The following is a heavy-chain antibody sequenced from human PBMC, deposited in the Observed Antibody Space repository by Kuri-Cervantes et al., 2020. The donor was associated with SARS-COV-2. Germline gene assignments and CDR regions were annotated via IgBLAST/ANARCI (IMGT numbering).Heavy chain of an antibody. V-gene: IGHV3-48*02. D-gene: IGHD4-17*01. CDR1: GFTFSSYS. J-gene: IGHJ4*02. Sequence: GGSLRLPCPASGFTFSSYSMNWVRQAPGKGLEWVSYINSGSSITYCADSVKGRFTISRANAKDALYLQMSSLRDEDTAVYYCARVPSSYGDYVGSYFDYWGQGTLVTVSS. CDR2: INSGSSIT. CDR3: ARVPSSYGDYVGSYFDY.